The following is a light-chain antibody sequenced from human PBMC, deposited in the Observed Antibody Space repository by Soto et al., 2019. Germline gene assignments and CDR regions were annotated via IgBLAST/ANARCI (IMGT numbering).Light chain of an antibody. CDR2: SDH. CDR3: AAWGDRLNTWV. V-gene: IGLV1-40*01. CDR1: SSNIGAGYN. J-gene: IGLJ3*02. Sequence: QSVLTQPPSVSGAPGQRVTISCTGSSSNIGAGYNVQWYQQLPGTAPKLLIYSDHQRPSGVPDRFSGSKSGTSASLAISGLRAEDEADYFCAAWGDRLNTWVFGGGTKLTVL.